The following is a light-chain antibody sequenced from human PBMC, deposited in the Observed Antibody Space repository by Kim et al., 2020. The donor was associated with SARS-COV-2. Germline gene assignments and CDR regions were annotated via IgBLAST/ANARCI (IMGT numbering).Light chain of an antibody. J-gene: IGKJ2*01. CDR2: GTS. CDR1: QNVNSRF. V-gene: IGKV3-20*01. Sequence: ETVLTQSPDTLSLSPGDRATLSCRASQNVNSRFFAWYQQKPGQVPRLLIYGTSKRATGIPARFSGSGFGTDFTLTISSLEPEDFAVYYFQRSADSPDYTFGQGTKLEI. CDR3: QRSADSPDYT.